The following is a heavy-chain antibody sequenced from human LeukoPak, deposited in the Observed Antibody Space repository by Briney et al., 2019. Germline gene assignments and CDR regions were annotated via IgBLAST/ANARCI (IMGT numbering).Heavy chain of an antibody. J-gene: IGHJ5*02. D-gene: IGHD1-26*01. V-gene: IGHV4-31*03. Sequence: SETLSLTCTVSGGSISSGGYYWSWTRQHPGKGLEWIGYIYYSGSTYYNPSLKSRVTISVDTSKNQFSLKLSSVTAADTAVYYCARDYDSGSFLGGWFDPWGQGTLVTVSS. CDR2: IYYSGST. CDR1: GGSISSGGYY. CDR3: ARDYDSGSFLGGWFDP.